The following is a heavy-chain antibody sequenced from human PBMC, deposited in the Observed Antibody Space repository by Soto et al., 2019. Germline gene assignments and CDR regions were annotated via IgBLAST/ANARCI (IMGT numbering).Heavy chain of an antibody. J-gene: IGHJ2*01. CDR3: AREVPSRYFDL. CDR2: INHSGST. V-gene: IGHV4-34*01. Sequence: SETLSLTCAVYGGSFSDYYWSWVRQPPGKGLEWIGEINHSGSTNYNPSLKSRVTISVDTSKNQFSLKLNSVTAADTAVYYCAREVPSRYFDLWGRGTPVTVSS. D-gene: IGHD3-10*01. CDR1: GGSFSDYY.